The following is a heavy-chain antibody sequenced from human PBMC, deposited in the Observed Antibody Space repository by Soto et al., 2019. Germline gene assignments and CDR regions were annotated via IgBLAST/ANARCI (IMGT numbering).Heavy chain of an antibody. CDR3: AHTICLHYYYYNGFDV. D-gene: IGHD3-3*01. J-gene: IGHJ6*02. CDR2: IYGDDDT. CDR1: GFSLTTNNVG. V-gene: IGHV2-5*02. Sequence: QITLEESGPTLVSPTQTLTLTCTFSGFSLTTNNVGVGWIRQPPGKALEWLGFIYGDDDTRYSTPLKSRLTLTMDASKNQVVLTMTNVDPVDTATYYCAHTICLHYYYYNGFDVWGQGTTVTFS.